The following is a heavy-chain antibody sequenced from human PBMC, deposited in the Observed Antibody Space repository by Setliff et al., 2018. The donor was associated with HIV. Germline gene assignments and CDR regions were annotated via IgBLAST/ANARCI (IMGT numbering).Heavy chain of an antibody. J-gene: IGHJ5*02. V-gene: IGHV1-18*01. CDR2: VSPYNGHT. D-gene: IGHD2-2*01. CDR3: ARWSCGRATCYDSPYNWFEP. CDR1: GYTFTNFG. Sequence: ASVKVSCKASGYTFTNFGVGWVRRAPGQGLEWMGWVSPYNGHTKYAQRFQGRVTMSTDTSTSTIYMELTSLRSDDTAVYYCARWSCGRATCYDSPYNWFEPWGQGTLVTVSS.